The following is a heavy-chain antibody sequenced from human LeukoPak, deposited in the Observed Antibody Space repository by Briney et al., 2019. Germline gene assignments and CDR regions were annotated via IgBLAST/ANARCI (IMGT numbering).Heavy chain of an antibody. J-gene: IGHJ3*02. V-gene: IGHV3-30*03. Sequence: GGSLRLSCAASKFSFSAYGMHWVRQAPGWRLEWVAVISYDASVKYYADSVKGRFTISRDNSDSMLYLQMNSLRPEDTAVYYCARELRGAFNIWGQGTMVTVSS. D-gene: IGHD2-15*01. CDR3: ARELRGAFNI. CDR1: KFSFSAYG. CDR2: ISYDASVK.